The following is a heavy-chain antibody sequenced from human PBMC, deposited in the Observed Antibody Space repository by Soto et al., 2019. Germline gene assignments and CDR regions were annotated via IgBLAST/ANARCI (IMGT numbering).Heavy chain of an antibody. Sequence: PSETLSLTCTVSGGSISSGDYYWSWIRQPPGKGLEWIGEIYHSLSIVYNPSLESRVTISGDSSKSQFSLKLSSVTAADTAVYYCARHGGYYFDYWGQGALVTVSS. V-gene: IGHV4-39*01. D-gene: IGHD3-16*01. J-gene: IGHJ4*02. CDR3: ARHGGYYFDY. CDR2: IYHSLSI. CDR1: GGSISSGDYY.